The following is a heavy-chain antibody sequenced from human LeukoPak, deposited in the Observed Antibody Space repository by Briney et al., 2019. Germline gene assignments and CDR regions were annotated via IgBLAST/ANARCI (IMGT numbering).Heavy chain of an antibody. V-gene: IGHV3-7*04. J-gene: IGHJ4*02. CDR1: GFSFSSYW. CDR3: VRGERYACDF. CDR2: MDADGSQK. D-gene: IGHD3-9*01. Sequence: PGRSLRLSCAASGFSFSSYWMNWVSQAPGKGLQWVANMDADGSQKNYLDSVKGRFTISRDNAKNSLYLQLSSLRAEDTAVYYCVRGERYACDFWGQGTLVTASS.